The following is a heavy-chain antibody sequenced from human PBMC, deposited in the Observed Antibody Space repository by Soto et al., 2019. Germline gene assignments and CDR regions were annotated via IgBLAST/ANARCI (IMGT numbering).Heavy chain of an antibody. CDR2: MNPNSGNT. Sequence: ASVKVSCKASGYTFTRYYINWVREATGQGLEWMGWMNPNSGNTGYAQKFQGRVTMTRNTSISTAYMELSSLRSEDTAVYYCARGLGFRYCSSTSCPHLGYWGQGTLVTVSS. CDR1: GYTFTRYY. V-gene: IGHV1-8*01. CDR3: ARGLGFRYCSSTSCPHLGY. J-gene: IGHJ4*02. D-gene: IGHD2-2*01.